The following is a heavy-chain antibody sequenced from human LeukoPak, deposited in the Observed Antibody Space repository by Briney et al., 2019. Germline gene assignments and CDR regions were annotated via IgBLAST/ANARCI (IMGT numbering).Heavy chain of an antibody. CDR2: ISYDGSNK. CDR1: GFTFSSYG. D-gene: IGHD5-24*01. CDR3: AKDLSDGYSLNLDF. V-gene: IGHV3-30*18. Sequence: GGSLRLSCAASGFTFSSYGMHWVRQAPGKGLEWVAVISYDGSNKYYADSVKGRFTISRDNSKNTLYLQMNSLRAEDTAVYYCAKDLSDGYSLNLDFWGQGTLVTVSS. J-gene: IGHJ4*02.